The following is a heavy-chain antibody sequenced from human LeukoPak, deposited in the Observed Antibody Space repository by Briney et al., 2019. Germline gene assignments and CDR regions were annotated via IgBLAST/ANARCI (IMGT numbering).Heavy chain of an antibody. V-gene: IGHV4-59*01. CDR1: GGSISSYY. J-gene: IGHJ6*02. CDR2: IYYSGST. CDR3: AGASQQLVRNYDYGMDG. D-gene: IGHD6-13*01. Sequence: SETLSLTCTVSGGSISSYYWSWIRQPPGKGLEWIGYIYYSGSTNYNPSLKSRVTISVDTSKNQFSLKLSSVTAADTAVYYCAGASQQLVRNYDYGMDGWVQGGTVTV.